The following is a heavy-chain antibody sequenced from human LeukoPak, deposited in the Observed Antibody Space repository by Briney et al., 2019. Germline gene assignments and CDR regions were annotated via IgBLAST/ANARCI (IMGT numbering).Heavy chain of an antibody. D-gene: IGHD2-2*01. Sequence: ASVKVSCKASGYTFTGYYMHWVRQAPGQGLEWMGWINPNSGGTNYAQKFQGRVTMTRDTSISTAYMELSRLRSDDTAAYYCASLIGDCSSTSCYLTWFDPWGQGTLVTVSS. V-gene: IGHV1-2*02. CDR1: GYTFTGYY. CDR3: ASLIGDCSSTSCYLTWFDP. J-gene: IGHJ5*02. CDR2: INPNSGGT.